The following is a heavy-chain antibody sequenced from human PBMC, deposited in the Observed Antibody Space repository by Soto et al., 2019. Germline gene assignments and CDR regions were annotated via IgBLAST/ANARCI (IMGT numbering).Heavy chain of an antibody. CDR1: GFSLTTSGVG. D-gene: IGHD7-27*01. J-gene: IGHJ4*02. CDR2: IYWDDDK. Sequence: QITLKESGPTRVKPTQTLALTCTFSGFSLTTSGVGVGWIRKTPGKALEWLAVIYWDDDKRYNPSLKNRLTITKDTSKNQLVLIMADMDPVDTGTYFCAHRGYMYGNWDHGYFDYWGQGTLVTVSS. V-gene: IGHV2-5*02. CDR3: AHRGYMYGNWDHGYFDY.